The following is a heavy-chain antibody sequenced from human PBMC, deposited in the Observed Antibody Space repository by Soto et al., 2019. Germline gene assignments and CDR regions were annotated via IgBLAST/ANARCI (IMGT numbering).Heavy chain of an antibody. CDR2: IYWDDDK. Sequence: QITLKESGPTLVKPTQTLTLTCTFSGFSLRISGVGVGWIRQPPGKALEWLALIYWDDDKRYSPSLKSRLTIPTDTSKNQVVLTMTTMDPVDTATYYCAHSAPVSDAFAIWRQGTMVTLSS. CDR1: GFSLRISGVG. CDR3: AHSAPVSDAFAI. J-gene: IGHJ3*02. V-gene: IGHV2-5*02.